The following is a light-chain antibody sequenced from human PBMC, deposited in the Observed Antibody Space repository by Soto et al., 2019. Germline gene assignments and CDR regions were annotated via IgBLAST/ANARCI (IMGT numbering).Light chain of an antibody. CDR1: QSVSSN. V-gene: IGKV3-11*01. J-gene: IGKJ5*01. Sequence: EIVMTQSPATLSVSPGERATLSCRASQSVSSNLAWYQQKPGQAPRLLIYDASNRATGIPARFSGSGSGTDFTLTISSLEPEDPAVYYCQQRHMWPITFGQGTRLEIK. CDR3: QQRHMWPIT. CDR2: DAS.